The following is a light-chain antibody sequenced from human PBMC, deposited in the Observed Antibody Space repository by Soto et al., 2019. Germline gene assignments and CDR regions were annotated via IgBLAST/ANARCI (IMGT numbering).Light chain of an antibody. CDR3: VSWDDSLSGLV. CDR1: SANIGNNY. J-gene: IGLJ1*01. V-gene: IGLV1-47*02. Sequence: QSVLTQPPSASGTPGQSVTISCSGRSANIGNNYVCWYQQLPGTAPKLLIYSNNQRPSGVPDRFSGSKSGTSASLAISVLRSEDEADYYCVSWDDSLSGLVFGTGTKLTVL. CDR2: SNN.